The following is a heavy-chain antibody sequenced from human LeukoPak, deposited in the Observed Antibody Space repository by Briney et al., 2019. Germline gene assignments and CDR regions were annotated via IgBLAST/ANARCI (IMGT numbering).Heavy chain of an antibody. Sequence: GGSLRLSCAASGFTFSSYEMNWVRQAPGKGLEWVSYIGRRDNTIYYADSVKGRFTISRDNAKNSLYLQMNSLRAEDTAVYYCARVSGDYVLGYWGQGTLVTVSS. CDR3: ARVSGDYVLGY. CDR1: GFTFSSYE. D-gene: IGHD4-17*01. V-gene: IGHV3-48*03. J-gene: IGHJ4*02. CDR2: IGRRDNTI.